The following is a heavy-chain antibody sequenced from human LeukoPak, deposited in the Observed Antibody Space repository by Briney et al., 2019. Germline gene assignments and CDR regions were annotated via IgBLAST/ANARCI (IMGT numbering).Heavy chain of an antibody. CDR1: GYTFTSYY. CDR3: ARDKPGNYYDSSGYPLERGMDV. V-gene: IGHV1-46*01. J-gene: IGHJ6*02. Sequence: GASVKVSCKASGYTFTSYYMHWVRQAPGQGLEWMGLINPSGGSTSYAQKFQGRVTMTRDTSTSTVYMELSSLRSEDTAVYYCARDKPGNYYDSSGYPLERGMDVWGQGTTVTVSS. CDR2: INPSGGST. D-gene: IGHD3-22*01.